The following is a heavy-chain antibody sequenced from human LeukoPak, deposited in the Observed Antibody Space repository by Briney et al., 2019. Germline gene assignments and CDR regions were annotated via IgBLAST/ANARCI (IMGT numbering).Heavy chain of an antibody. D-gene: IGHD4-17*01. V-gene: IGHV4-39*07. J-gene: IGHJ4*02. CDR1: GGSISSSSYY. Sequence: SETLSLTCTVSGGSISSSSYYWGWIRQPPGKGLEWIGSIYYSGSTYYNPSLKSRVTISVDTSKNRFSLKLSSVTAADTAVYYCARWEEYGDYFDYWGQGTLVTVSS. CDR3: ARWEEYGDYFDY. CDR2: IYYSGST.